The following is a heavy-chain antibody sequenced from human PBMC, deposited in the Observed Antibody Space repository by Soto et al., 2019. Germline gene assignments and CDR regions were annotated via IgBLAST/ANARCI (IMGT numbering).Heavy chain of an antibody. CDR2: IIHSGST. Sequence: PSETLSLTCAVYGGSFSGYYWSWIRQPPGKGLEWIGEIIHSGSTNYNPSPKSRGTISVDTTNNQFSLMLRSVTAADTAVYYCARNGSYYDFWSGYYFGGGMDVWGQGTTVTVSS. J-gene: IGHJ6*02. V-gene: IGHV4-34*12. CDR3: ARNGSYYDFWSGYYFGGGMDV. D-gene: IGHD3-3*01. CDR1: GGSFSGYY.